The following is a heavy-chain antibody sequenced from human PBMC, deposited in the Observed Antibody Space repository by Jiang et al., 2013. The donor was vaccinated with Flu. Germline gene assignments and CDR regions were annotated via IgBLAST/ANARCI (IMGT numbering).Heavy chain of an antibody. V-gene: IGHV4-59*09. J-gene: IGHJ4*02. Sequence: IGYIYYSGSTNYNPSLKSRVTISVDTSKNQFSLKLSSVTAADTAVYYCARGRTYYDYVWGSYPNSYYFDYWGQGTLVTVSS. CDR3: ARGRTYYDYVWGSYPNSYYFDY. D-gene: IGHD3-16*02. CDR2: IYYSGST.